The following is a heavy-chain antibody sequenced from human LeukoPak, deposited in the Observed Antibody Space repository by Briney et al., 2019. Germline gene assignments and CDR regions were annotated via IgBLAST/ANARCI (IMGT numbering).Heavy chain of an antibody. CDR3: ARGGGYCSGGSCYSESDAFDI. D-gene: IGHD2-15*01. V-gene: IGHV4-34*01. J-gene: IGHJ3*02. Sequence: SETLSLTCAVYGGSFSGYYWSWIRQPPGKGLEWIGEINHSGSTNYNPFLKSRVTISVDTSKNQFSLKLSSVTAADTAVYYCARGGGYCSGGSCYSESDAFDIWGQGTMVTVSS. CDR2: INHSGST. CDR1: GGSFSGYY.